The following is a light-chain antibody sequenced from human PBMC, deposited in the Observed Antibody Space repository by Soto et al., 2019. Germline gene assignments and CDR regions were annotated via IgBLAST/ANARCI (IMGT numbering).Light chain of an antibody. CDR1: RSISDY. V-gene: IGKV1-39*01. CDR2: AAS. Sequence: DIQMTQSPSSLSASLGDRVTITCRASRSISDYLNWYQQKPGKAPDLLISAASNLQSGVPSRFSGSGSGTDFSLTXSSLQPXDFATYYCQQSYTTPVTFGQGTRLEIK. J-gene: IGKJ5*01. CDR3: QQSYTTPVT.